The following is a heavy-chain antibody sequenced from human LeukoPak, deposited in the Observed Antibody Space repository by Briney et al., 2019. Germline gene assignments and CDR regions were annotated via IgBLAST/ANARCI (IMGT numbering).Heavy chain of an antibody. Sequence: QAGGSLRLSCAASGFTFSSYSMNWVRQAPGKGLEWVSYISSSSTTIYYADSVKGRFTISRDNAKNSLYLQMNSLRAEDTAVYYCARAGRDFYDSSVDYWSQGILVTVSS. V-gene: IGHV3-48*01. D-gene: IGHD3-22*01. CDR3: ARAGRDFYDSSVDY. CDR2: ISSSSTTI. J-gene: IGHJ4*02. CDR1: GFTFSSYS.